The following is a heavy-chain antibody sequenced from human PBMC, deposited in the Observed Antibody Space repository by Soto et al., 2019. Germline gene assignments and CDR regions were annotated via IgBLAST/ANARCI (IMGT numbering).Heavy chain of an antibody. CDR3: AKSGNILTGEFYYYYYYMDV. Sequence: GGSLRLSCAASGFTLSSYAMSWVRQAPGKGLEWVSAISGSGGSTYYADSVKGRFTISRDNSKNTLYLQMNSLRAEDTVVYYCAKSGNILTGEFYYYYYYMDVWGKGTTVTVSS. CDR1: GFTLSSYA. J-gene: IGHJ6*03. V-gene: IGHV3-23*01. CDR2: ISGSGGST. D-gene: IGHD3-9*01.